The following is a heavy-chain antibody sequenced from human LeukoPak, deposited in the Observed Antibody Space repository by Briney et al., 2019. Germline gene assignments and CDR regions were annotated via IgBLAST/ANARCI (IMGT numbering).Heavy chain of an antibody. CDR2: INPNSGGT. D-gene: IGHD6-19*01. CDR1: GYTFTGYY. J-gene: IGHJ5*02. CDR3: ARDQAAVAGSP. Sequence: ASVNVSCKASGYTFTGYYMHWVRQAPGQGLEWMGRINPNSGGTNYAQKFQGRVTMTRDTSISTAYMELSRLRSDDTAVYYCARDQAAVAGSPWGQGTLVTVSS. V-gene: IGHV1-2*06.